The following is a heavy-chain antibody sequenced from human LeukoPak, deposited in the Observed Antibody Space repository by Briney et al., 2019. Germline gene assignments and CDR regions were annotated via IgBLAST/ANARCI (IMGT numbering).Heavy chain of an antibody. V-gene: IGHV1-2*02. CDR3: ARDLDYDLLFDY. D-gene: IGHD4-17*01. J-gene: IGHJ4*02. CDR1: GYTFTGYY. CDR2: INPNSGST. Sequence: ASVKVSCKASGYTFTGYYMHWVRQAPGQGLEWMGWINPNSGSTNYAQKFQGRVTMTRDTSISTAYMELSRLRSDDTAVYYCARDLDYDLLFDYWGQGILVTVSS.